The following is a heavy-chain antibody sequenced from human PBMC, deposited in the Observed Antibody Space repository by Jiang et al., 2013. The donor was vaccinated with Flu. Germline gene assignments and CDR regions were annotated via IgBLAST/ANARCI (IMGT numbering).Heavy chain of an antibody. CDR3: ARDRIVDSYLSGTSIDY. Sequence: VVQPGGSLRLSCEGSGFPFSRHGMHWVRQAPGEGLEWVAFVRFHGNNQFYADSVKGRFSIFRDNSKNTLFLQMTSLRADDTAVYYCARDRIVDSYLSGTSIDYWGQGTLVTVSA. CDR1: GFPFSRHG. V-gene: IGHV3-30*02. CDR2: VRFHGNNQ. J-gene: IGHJ4*02. D-gene: IGHD3-22*01.